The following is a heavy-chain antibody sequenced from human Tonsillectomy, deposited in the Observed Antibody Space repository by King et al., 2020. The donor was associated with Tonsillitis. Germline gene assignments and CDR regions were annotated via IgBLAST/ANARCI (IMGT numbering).Heavy chain of an antibody. D-gene: IGHD2-2*01. CDR3: ARVGIVVVPATPNGGWFDP. Sequence: QLVQSGTEVKKPGASVKVSCKASGYTFTNYGISWVRQAPGQGLEWMGWISGYNGNTNYAQKLQGRVTMTTETSTSTGYMELRSLRSDDTAVYYCARVGIVVVPATPNGGWFDPWGQGTLVTVSS. CDR1: GYTFTNYG. J-gene: IGHJ5*02. CDR2: ISGYNGNT. V-gene: IGHV1-18*01.